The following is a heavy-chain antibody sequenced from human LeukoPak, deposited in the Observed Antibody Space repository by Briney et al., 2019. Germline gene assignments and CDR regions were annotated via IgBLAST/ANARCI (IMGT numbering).Heavy chain of an antibody. CDR2: TYYRYKWYN. J-gene: IGHJ5*02. CDR3: ARGFRLGGRSFRFDP. D-gene: IGHD1-26*01. Sequence: SQTLSLTCAISGDSFSSNSAAWYWIRQSPSRGLEWLGRTYYRYKWYNDYAVSVKSRITINPDTSKNQFSLQLNSVTPEDTAVYYCARGFRLGGRSFRFDPWGQGTLVTVSS. CDR1: GDSFSSNSAA. V-gene: IGHV6-1*01.